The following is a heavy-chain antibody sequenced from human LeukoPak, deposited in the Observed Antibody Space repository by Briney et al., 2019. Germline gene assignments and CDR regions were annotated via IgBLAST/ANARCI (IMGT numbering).Heavy chain of an antibody. J-gene: IGHJ6*03. CDR1: GFTFSSYA. Sequence: GGSLRLSCAASGFTFSSYAMSWVRQAPGKGLEWVSAISGSGGSTYYADSAKGRFTISRDNSKNSLYLQMNSLRTEDTALYYCAKDRAARYYYYYYMDVWGKGTTVTVSS. CDR3: AKDRAARYYYYYYMDV. V-gene: IGHV3-23*01. CDR2: ISGSGGST. D-gene: IGHD5-18*01.